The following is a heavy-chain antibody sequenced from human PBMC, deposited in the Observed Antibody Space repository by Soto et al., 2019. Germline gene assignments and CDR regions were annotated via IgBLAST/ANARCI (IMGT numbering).Heavy chain of an antibody. J-gene: IGHJ4*02. V-gene: IGHV3-33*01. CDR3: ARARGRQQLAFDY. D-gene: IGHD6-13*01. CDR2: IWYDGSNK. Sequence: QVQMVESGGGVVQPGRSLRLSCAASGFTFSSYGMHWVRQAPGKGLEWVAVIWYDGSNKYYTDSVKGRFTISRDNSKNTLYLQMHSLRAEDTAVYYCARARGRQQLAFDYWGQGTLVTVSS. CDR1: GFTFSSYG.